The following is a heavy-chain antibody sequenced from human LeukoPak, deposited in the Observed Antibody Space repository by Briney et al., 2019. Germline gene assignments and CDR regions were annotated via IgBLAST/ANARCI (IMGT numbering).Heavy chain of an antibody. CDR3: ARVEYSSSWYSGPTPYGMDV. CDR1: GYTFTSYA. J-gene: IGHJ6*02. V-gene: IGHV1-69*13. CDR2: IIPIFGTA. Sequence: ASVKVSCKASGYTFTSYAISWVRQAPGQGLEWMGGIIPIFGTANYAQKFQGRVTITADESTSTAYMELSSLRSEDTAVYYCARVEYSSSWYSGPTPYGMDVWGQGTTVTVSS. D-gene: IGHD6-13*01.